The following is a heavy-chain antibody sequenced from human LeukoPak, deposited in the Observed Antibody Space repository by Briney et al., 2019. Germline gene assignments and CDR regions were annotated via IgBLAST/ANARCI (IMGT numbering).Heavy chain of an antibody. CDR3: ARGDSGSYYFDY. CDR2: ISSSGSTI. J-gene: IGHJ4*02. Sequence: GGSLRLSCAASGFTFSSYEMNWVRQAPGKGLEWVSYISSSGSTIYYADSVKGRFTISRDNAKNSLYQQMNSLRAEDTAVYYCARGDSGSYYFDYWGQGTLVTVSS. V-gene: IGHV3-48*03. D-gene: IGHD1-26*01. CDR1: GFTFSSYE.